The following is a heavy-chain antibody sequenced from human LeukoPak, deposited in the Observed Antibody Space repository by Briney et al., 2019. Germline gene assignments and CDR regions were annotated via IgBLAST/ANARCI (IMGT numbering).Heavy chain of an antibody. D-gene: IGHD2-2*01. V-gene: IGHV4-59*01. CDR2: IYYSGST. J-gene: IGHJ5*02. CDR1: SGSISSYY. Sequence: SETLSLTCTVSSGSISSYYCSWIRLPPGKGLEWIGYIYYSGSTNYNPSLKSRVTMSVDTSKNQFSLKLSSVTAADTAVYYCARERGYCTTTTCYARFDPWGQGTLVTVSS. CDR3: ARERGYCTTTTCYARFDP.